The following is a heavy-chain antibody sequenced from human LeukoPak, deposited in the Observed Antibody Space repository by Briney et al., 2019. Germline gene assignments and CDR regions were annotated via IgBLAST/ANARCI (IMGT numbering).Heavy chain of an antibody. CDR2: ISYDGSNK. J-gene: IGHJ6*02. CDR3: ARALPITMIVVVYPGGMDV. D-gene: IGHD3-22*01. V-gene: IGHV3-30*09. CDR1: GFTFSSYA. Sequence: GGSLRLSCAASGFTFSSYAMHWVRQAPGKGLEWVAVISYDGSNKYYADSVKGRFAISRDNSKNTLYLQMNSLRAEDTAVYYCARALPITMIVVVYPGGMDVWGQGTTVTVSS.